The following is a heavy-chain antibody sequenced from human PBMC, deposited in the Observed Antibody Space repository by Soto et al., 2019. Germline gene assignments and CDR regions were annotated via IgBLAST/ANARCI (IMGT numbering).Heavy chain of an antibody. CDR2: IDQTGRT. D-gene: IGHD3-10*01. CDR3: ARGVGSGRDYGLDV. CDR1: GESFSDYF. Sequence: QVQLQQWGAGLLKPSETLSLTCAVSGESFSDYFWSWIRQPPGKGLEWIGEIDQTGRTNYNPSLKCRVIMSVDTSKKQFSLNLSSVTAADTAMYYCARGVGSGRDYGLDVWGQGTTVTVS. V-gene: IGHV4-34*01. J-gene: IGHJ6*02.